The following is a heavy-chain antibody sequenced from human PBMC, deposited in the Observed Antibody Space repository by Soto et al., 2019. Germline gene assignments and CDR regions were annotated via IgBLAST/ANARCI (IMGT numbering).Heavy chain of an antibody. CDR2: IESKTNGGTT. J-gene: IGHJ4*02. CDR1: GFVFTNAQ. CDR3: VRNFYSGTYYFDY. V-gene: IGHV3-15*07. Sequence: GGSLRLSCAASGFVFTNAQMHWVRQAPGEGLEWLALIESKTNGGTTKYAAPVTDRFTISRDDSQHSLNLQMNSLKIEDSAEYYCVRNFYSGTYYFDYWGQGTLVTVSS. D-gene: IGHD1-26*01.